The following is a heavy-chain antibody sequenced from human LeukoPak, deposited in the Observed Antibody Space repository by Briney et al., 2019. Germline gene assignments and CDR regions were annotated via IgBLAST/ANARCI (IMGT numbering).Heavy chain of an antibody. V-gene: IGHV1-69*04. CDR1: GGTFSNYA. CDR3: ARDYPARAFDI. J-gene: IGHJ3*02. CDR2: IIPILGVA. Sequence: GASVKVSCKAPGGTFSNYAISWVRQAPGQGLDWMGRIIPILGVANYAQKLQGRVTMTTDTSTSTAYMELRSLRSDDTAVYYCARDYPARAFDIWGQGTMVTVSS.